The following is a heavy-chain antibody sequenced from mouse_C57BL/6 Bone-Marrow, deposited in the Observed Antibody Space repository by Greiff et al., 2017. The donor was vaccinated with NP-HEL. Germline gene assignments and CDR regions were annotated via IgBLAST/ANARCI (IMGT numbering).Heavy chain of an antibody. J-gene: IGHJ3*01. CDR3: ARETAWFAY. V-gene: IGHV1-4*01. CDR2: INPSSGYT. Sequence: QVQLQQSGAELARPGASVKLSCKASGYTFTSYTMHWVKQRPGQGLEWIGYINPSSGYTKYNQKFKDKATLTANKSSSTAYMQLSSVTSEDSAVYYCARETAWFAYWGQGTLVTVSA. CDR1: GYTFTSYT.